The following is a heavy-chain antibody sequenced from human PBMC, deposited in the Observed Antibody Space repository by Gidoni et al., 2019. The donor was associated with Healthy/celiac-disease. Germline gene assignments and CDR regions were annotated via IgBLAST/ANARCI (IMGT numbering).Heavy chain of an antibody. CDR3: AKDFEYYYDSSGYYSSNAIDY. CDR1: GFTFSSYG. V-gene: IGHV3-30*18. D-gene: IGHD3-22*01. CDR2: ISYDGSNK. J-gene: IGHJ4*02. Sequence: QVQLVESGGGVVQPGRSLRLSCAASGFTFSSYGMHWVRQAPGKGLEWVAVISYDGSNKYYADSVKGRFTISRDNSKNTLYLQMNSLRAEDTAVYYCAKDFEYYYDSSGYYSSNAIDYWGQGTLVTVSS.